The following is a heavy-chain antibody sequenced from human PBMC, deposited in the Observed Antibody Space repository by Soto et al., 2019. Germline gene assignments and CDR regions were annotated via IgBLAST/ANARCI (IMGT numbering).Heavy chain of an antibody. CDR3: ARTNDIVVVPAASRSSGAWFGP. Sequence: QVQLQQWGAGLLKPSETLSLTCAVYGGSFSGYYWSWIRQPPGKGLEWIGEINNSGSTNYNPSLKSRGTIAVDTSKKQFSLKLSSVTAADTAVYYCARTNDIVVVPAASRSSGAWFGPWGQGTLVTVSS. J-gene: IGHJ5*02. CDR2: INNSGST. CDR1: GGSFSGYY. V-gene: IGHV4-34*01. D-gene: IGHD2-2*01.